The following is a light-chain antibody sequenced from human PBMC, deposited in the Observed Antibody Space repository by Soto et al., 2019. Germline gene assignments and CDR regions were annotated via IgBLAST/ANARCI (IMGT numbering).Light chain of an antibody. CDR2: SAS. J-gene: IGKJ1*01. CDR1: QSISSW. Sequence: DIQMTQSPSTLSASVGDRVTITCRASQSISSWLAWYQQQPGKAPTLLIYSASSLESGVPSRFSGSGSGTEFTLTISSLQPDDFATYYCQQYNSYWTFGQGTKVEIK. V-gene: IGKV1-5*03. CDR3: QQYNSYWT.